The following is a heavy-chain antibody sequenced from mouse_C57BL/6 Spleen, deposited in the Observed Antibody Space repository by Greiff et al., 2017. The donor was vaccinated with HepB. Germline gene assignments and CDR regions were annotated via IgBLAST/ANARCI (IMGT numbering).Heavy chain of an antibody. CDR3: ARDHPDYYGSSPWFAY. J-gene: IGHJ3*01. CDR2: ISDGGSYT. V-gene: IGHV5-4*01. D-gene: IGHD1-1*01. CDR1: GFTFSSYA. Sequence: EVKVVESGGGLVKPGGSLKLSCAASGFTFSSYAMSWVRQTPEKRLEWVATISDGGSYTYYPDNVKGRFTISRDNAKNNLYLQMSHLKSEDTAMYYCARDHPDYYGSSPWFAYWGQGTLVTVSA.